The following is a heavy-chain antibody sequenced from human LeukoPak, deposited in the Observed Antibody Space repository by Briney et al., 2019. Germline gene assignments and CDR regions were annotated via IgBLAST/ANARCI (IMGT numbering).Heavy chain of an antibody. CDR1: GYTFTSYG. CDR2: ISAYNGNT. CDR3: ALVVPAADNFDY. Sequence: ASVKVSCKASGYTFTSYGISWVRQAPGQGLEWMGWISAYNGNTNYAQKLQGRVTMTTDTSTSTAYMELRSLRSDDTAVYYCALVVPAADNFDYWGQATLVTVSS. D-gene: IGHD2-2*01. J-gene: IGHJ4*02. V-gene: IGHV1-18*01.